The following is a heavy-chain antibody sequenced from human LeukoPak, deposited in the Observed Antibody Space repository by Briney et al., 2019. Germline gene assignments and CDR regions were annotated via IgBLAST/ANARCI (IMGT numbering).Heavy chain of an antibody. D-gene: IGHD3-22*01. CDR2: IPHDGSNK. V-gene: IGHV3-30*03. Sequence: GGSLRLSCAASGFTFSTYWMHWVRQAPGKGLEWVALIPHDGSNKQYADSVKGRFTISRDVSESTVYLDVDSLRTEDTAIFYCTREGWSSGHAGSFDIWGQGTMVTVSS. CDR3: TREGWSSGHAGSFDI. CDR1: GFTFSTYW. J-gene: IGHJ3*02.